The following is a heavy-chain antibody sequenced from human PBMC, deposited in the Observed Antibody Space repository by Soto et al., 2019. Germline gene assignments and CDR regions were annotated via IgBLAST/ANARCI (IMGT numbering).Heavy chain of an antibody. CDR1: GFTFSSYA. D-gene: IGHD3-22*01. CDR2: ISGSGGST. CDR3: AKHPGHYDSSGYYGLDY. V-gene: IGHV3-23*01. J-gene: IGHJ4*02. Sequence: PGGSLRLSCAASGFTFSSYAMSWVRQAPGKGLEWVSAISGSGGSTYYADSVKGRFTISRDNSKNTLYLQMNSLRAEDTAVYYCAKHPGHYDSSGYYGLDYWGQGTLVTVSS.